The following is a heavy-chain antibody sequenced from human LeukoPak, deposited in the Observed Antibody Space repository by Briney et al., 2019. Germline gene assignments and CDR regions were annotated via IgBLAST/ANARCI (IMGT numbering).Heavy chain of an antibody. V-gene: IGHV3-15*01. J-gene: IGHJ3*02. CDR3: TREDIVVVVAATGAFGI. D-gene: IGHD2-15*01. CDR2: IKSKTDGGTT. Sequence: GGSLRLSCAASGFTFSNAWMNWVRQAPGKGLEWVGRIKSKTDGGTTDSAAPVKNRFTISRDDSKNTLYLQMNSLKTEDTAVYYCTREDIVVVVAATGAFGIWGQGTMVTVSS. CDR1: GFTFSNAW.